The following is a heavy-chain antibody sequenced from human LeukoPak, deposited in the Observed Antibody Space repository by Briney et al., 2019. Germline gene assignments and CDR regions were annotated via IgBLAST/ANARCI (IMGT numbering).Heavy chain of an antibody. D-gene: IGHD5-24*01. Sequence: GGSLRLSCAASGFTFSSYWMHWVRQAPGKGLVWVSRINTDGSSTSYADSVKGRFTISRDNAKNTLYLQMNSLKAEDTAVYYCAKDLGHDGYAFDIWGPGTMVTVSS. CDR2: INTDGSST. J-gene: IGHJ3*02. CDR3: AKDLGHDGYAFDI. CDR1: GFTFSSYW. V-gene: IGHV3-74*01.